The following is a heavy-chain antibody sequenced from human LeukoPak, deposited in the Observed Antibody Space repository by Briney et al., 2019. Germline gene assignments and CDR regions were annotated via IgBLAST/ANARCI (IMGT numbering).Heavy chain of an antibody. CDR2: IYYSGST. J-gene: IGHJ4*02. V-gene: IGHV4-39*07. Sequence: SETLSLTCTVSGGSISSSSYYWGWIRQPPGKGLEWIGSIYYSGSTYYNPSLKSRVTISVDTSKNQFSLKLSSVTAADTAVYYCARDIVWGTDFWSGYWDWGQGTLVTVSS. D-gene: IGHD3-3*01. CDR3: ARDIVWGTDFWSGYWD. CDR1: GGSISSSSYY.